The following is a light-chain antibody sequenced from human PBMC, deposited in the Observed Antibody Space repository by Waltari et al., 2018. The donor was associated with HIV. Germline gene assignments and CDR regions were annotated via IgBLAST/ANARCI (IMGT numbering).Light chain of an antibody. CDR1: NIGSKS. J-gene: IGLJ2*01. CDR2: YDS. CDR3: QVWDSSSDHVV. Sequence: SYVLTQPPSVSVAPGKTARITCGGTNIGSKSVPWYQQKPGQAPVLVIYYDSDRPSGIPERFSGSNSGNTATLTISRVEAGDEADYYCQVWDSSSDHVVFGGGTKLTVL. V-gene: IGLV3-21*04.